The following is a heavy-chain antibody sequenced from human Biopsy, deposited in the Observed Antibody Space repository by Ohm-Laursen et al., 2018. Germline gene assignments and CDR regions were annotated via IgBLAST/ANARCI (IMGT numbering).Heavy chain of an antibody. J-gene: IGHJ4*02. CDR1: GYTLTELS. CDR3: ATGPYYDTRFYYNVRPFDF. V-gene: IGHV1-24*01. Sequence: SVKVSCKASGYTLTELSIHWVRQTGGKGLEWMGGFDREERKTVYAEKFQGRVTMTEDTSTDTVYMEVTSLRSDDTAVYYCATGPYYDTRFYYNVRPFDFWGQGTLVIVSS. D-gene: IGHD3-10*01. CDR2: FDREERKT.